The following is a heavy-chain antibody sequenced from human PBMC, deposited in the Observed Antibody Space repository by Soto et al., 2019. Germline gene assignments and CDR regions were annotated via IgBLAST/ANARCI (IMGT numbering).Heavy chain of an antibody. CDR1: GGTFSSYA. V-gene: IGHV1-69*01. J-gene: IGHJ6*02. CDR3: ARGRDSGYSHAYYYGMHV. Sequence: QVQLVQSGAEVKKPGSSVKVSCKASGGTFSSYAISWVRQAPGQGLEWMGGIIPIFGTANYAQKFQGRVTNTADESTSTAYMELSSLRSEDTAVYYCARGRDSGYSHAYYYGMHVWGQGTTVTVSS. CDR2: IIPIFGTA. D-gene: IGHD5-12*01.